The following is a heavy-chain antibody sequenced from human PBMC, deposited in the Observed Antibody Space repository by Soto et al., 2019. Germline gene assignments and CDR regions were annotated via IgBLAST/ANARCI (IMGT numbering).Heavy chain of an antibody. D-gene: IGHD3-22*01. CDR2: IYWNDDK. J-gene: IGHJ4*02. CDR3: AHRMDYYDRSGYYYCIHY. V-gene: IGHV2-5*01. CDR1: GFSLSTSGVG. Sequence: QITLKESGPTLVKLTQTLTLTCTFSGFSLSTSGVGVGWIRQPPGKALGWLALIYWNDDKRYSPSLKSRLTITKDTSKIQVVLTMTTMDPVDTATYYCAHRMDYYDRSGYYYCIHYWGQGTLVTVSS.